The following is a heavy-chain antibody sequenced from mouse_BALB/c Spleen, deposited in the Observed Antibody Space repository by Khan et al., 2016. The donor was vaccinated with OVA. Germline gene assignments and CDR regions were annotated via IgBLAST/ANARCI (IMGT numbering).Heavy chain of an antibody. Sequence: VQLKQSGPSLVKPSQTLSLTCSVTGDSITSGYWNWIRKFPGNKLEYMGYIIYTGYTYYNPSLKRRLSITRHTSNNQSYLQLNSGTDEDTATYYWARSTYRYAFGYRGQGTLVTVSA. J-gene: IGHJ3*02. CDR1: GDSITSGY. CDR3: ARSTYRYAFGY. V-gene: IGHV3-8*02. CDR2: IIYTGYT. D-gene: IGHD2-12*01.